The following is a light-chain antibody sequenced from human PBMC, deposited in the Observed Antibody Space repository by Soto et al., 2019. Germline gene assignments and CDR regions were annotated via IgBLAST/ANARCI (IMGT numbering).Light chain of an antibody. CDR3: QQYGSSRLT. V-gene: IGKV3-20*01. Sequence: VMSQSPATLSVYPRERATLSCRASQSVSSSFLTWYQQKPGQAPRLLIYGASSRATGIPDRFSGSGSGTDFTLTISRLEPEDFAVYYCQQYGSSRLTFGGGTKVDNK. J-gene: IGKJ4*01. CDR1: QSVSSSF. CDR2: GAS.